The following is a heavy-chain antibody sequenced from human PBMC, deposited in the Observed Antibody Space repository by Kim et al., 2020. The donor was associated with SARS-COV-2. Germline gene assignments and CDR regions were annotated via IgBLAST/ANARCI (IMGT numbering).Heavy chain of an antibody. J-gene: IGHJ4*02. V-gene: IGHV3-23*01. Sequence: GGSLRLSCAASGFTFSSYAMSWVRQAPGKGLEWVSAISGSGGSTYYADSVKGRFTISRDNSKNTLYLQMNSLRAEDTAVYYCAKVPSRPLGWELLPVDYWGQGTLVTVSS. D-gene: IGHD1-26*01. CDR2: ISGSGGST. CDR3: AKVPSRPLGWELLPVDY. CDR1: GFTFSSYA.